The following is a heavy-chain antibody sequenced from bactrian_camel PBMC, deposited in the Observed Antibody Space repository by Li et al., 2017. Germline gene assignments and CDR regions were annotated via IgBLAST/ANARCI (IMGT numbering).Heavy chain of an antibody. CDR2: LASYGTT. CDR3: AAPTSDTYCVPAFEEALYAY. J-gene: IGHJ4*01. Sequence: VQLVESGGGSVRAGGSLRLSCTASGFTFDDSDMGWLRRGPGNECKLVASLASYGTTYYGASAQGRFTISRDNAKRTLYLQIDSLRPEDTAVYFCAAPTSDTYCVPAFEEALYAYWGQGTQVTVS. CDR1: GFTFDDSD. V-gene: IGHV3S55*01. D-gene: IGHD2*01.